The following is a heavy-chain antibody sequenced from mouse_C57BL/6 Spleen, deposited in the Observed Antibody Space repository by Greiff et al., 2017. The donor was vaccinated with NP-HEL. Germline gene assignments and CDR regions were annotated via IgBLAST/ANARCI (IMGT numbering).Heavy chain of an antibody. CDR1: GYTFTDYY. Sequence: VKLVESGAELVRPGASVKLSCKASGYTFTDYYINWVKQRPGQGLEWIARIYPGSGNTYYNEKFKGKATLTAEKSSSTAYMQLSSLTSEDSAVYFCARYSKGFAYWGQGTLVTVSA. D-gene: IGHD2-5*01. V-gene: IGHV1-76*01. J-gene: IGHJ3*01. CDR3: ARYSKGFAY. CDR2: IYPGSGNT.